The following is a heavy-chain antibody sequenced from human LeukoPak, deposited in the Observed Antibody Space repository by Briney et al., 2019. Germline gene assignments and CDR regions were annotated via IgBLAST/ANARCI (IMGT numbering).Heavy chain of an antibody. CDR1: GFNLDDYT. CDR2: ISWNSGRI. J-gene: IGHJ4*02. CDR3: VKDTGAVFARDFDQ. Sequence: GRSLRLSCVASGFNLDDYTMHWVRQHPGKGLEWVSGISWNSGRIEYAASVKGRFTISRDNAKNSLFLQMNSLTVEDTALYYCVKDTGAVFARDFDQWGQGTLVTVSS. D-gene: IGHD2-21*01. V-gene: IGHV3-9*01.